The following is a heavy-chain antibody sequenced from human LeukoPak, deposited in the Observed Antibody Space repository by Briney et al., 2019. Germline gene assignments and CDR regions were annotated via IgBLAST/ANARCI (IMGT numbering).Heavy chain of an antibody. Sequence: SETLSLTCAVYGGSFSGYYWSWIRQPPGKGLEWIGYIYYSGSTNYNPSLKSRVTISVDTSKNQFSLKLSSVTAADTAVYYCARGGKQWLSYWGQGTLVTVSS. V-gene: IGHV4-59*01. J-gene: IGHJ4*02. CDR2: IYYSGST. D-gene: IGHD6-19*01. CDR1: GGSFSGYY. CDR3: ARGGKQWLSY.